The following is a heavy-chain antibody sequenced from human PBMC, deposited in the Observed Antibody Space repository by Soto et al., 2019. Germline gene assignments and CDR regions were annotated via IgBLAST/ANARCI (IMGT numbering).Heavy chain of an antibody. D-gene: IGHD2-15*01. CDR3: ARGGYCSGGSCYLGWGWAYYYYGMDV. J-gene: IGHJ6*02. CDR1: GGSISSYY. V-gene: IGHV4-59*12. Sequence: SETLSLTCTVSGGSISSYYWSWIRQPPGKGLEWIGYIYYSGSTNYNPSLKSRVTISVDTSKNQFSRKLSSVTAADTAVYYCARGGYCSGGSCYLGWGWAYYYYGMDVWGQGTTVTVSS. CDR2: IYYSGST.